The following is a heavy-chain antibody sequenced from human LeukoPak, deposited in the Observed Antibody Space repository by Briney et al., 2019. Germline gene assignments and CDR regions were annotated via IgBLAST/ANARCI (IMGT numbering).Heavy chain of an antibody. J-gene: IGHJ4*02. Sequence: GGSLRLSCAASGFTFSSYAMSWVRQAPGKGLEWVSSISSSSSYIYYADSVKGRFTISRDNAKNSLYLQMNSLRAEDTAVYYCASSIVVVPAACDYWGQGTLVTVSS. CDR2: ISSSSSYI. D-gene: IGHD2-2*01. CDR3: ASSIVVVPAACDY. CDR1: GFTFSSYA. V-gene: IGHV3-21*01.